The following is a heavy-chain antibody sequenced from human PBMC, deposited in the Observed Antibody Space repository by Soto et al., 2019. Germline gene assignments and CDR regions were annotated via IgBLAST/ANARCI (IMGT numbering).Heavy chain of an antibody. V-gene: IGHV3-30*03. D-gene: IGHD6-6*01. Sequence: QVQLVESGGGVVQPGRSLRLSCAASGFSFSSYGMHWVRQTPGKGLEWVAVTSADGTDKYYADSVKGRFTISRDNSKNTLYLQMNGLGVEDTAVYYCVRGTAIARQHFDCWGQGTLVTVSS. CDR3: VRGTAIARQHFDC. CDR1: GFSFSSYG. CDR2: TSADGTDK. J-gene: IGHJ4*02.